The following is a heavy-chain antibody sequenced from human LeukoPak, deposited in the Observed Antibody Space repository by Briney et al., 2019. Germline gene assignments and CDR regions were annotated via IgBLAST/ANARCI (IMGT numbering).Heavy chain of an antibody. CDR1: GGSISSGIYY. CDR3: ARSPGRDDFFFDY. CDR2: IYTSGST. J-gene: IGHJ4*02. V-gene: IGHV4-61*09. D-gene: IGHD5-24*01. Sequence: SETLSLTCTVSGGSISSGIYYWSWIRQPAGKGLEWIGHIYTSGSTNYNPSLKSRVTISIGTSKNQFSLKLSSVTAADTAVYYCARSPGRDDFFFDYWGQGTLVTVSS.